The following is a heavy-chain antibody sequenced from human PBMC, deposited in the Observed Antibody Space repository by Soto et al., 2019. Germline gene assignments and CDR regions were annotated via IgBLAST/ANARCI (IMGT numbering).Heavy chain of an antibody. CDR1: GFSLSTSGMC. CDR3: ARGLRYFDWSTGFGSRYFDY. V-gene: IGHV2-70*01. Sequence: SGPTLVNPTQTLTLTCTSSGFSLSTSGMCVSWIRQPPGKALEWLALIDWDDDKYYSTSLKTRLTISKDTSKNQVVLTMTNMDPVDTATYYCARGLRYFDWSTGFGSRYFDYWGQGTLVTVSS. J-gene: IGHJ4*02. D-gene: IGHD3-9*01. CDR2: IDWDDDK.